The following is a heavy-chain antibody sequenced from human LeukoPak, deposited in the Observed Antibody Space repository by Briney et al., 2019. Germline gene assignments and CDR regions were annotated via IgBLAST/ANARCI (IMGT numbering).Heavy chain of an antibody. J-gene: IGHJ5*02. V-gene: IGHV1-8*01. D-gene: IGHD3-16*02. CDR3: ARGHRIGYRWNHNWFDP. CDR1: GYTFTSYD. Sequence: ASVKVSCKASGYTFTSYDINWVRQATGQGLEWMGWMNPNSGNTGYAQKFQGRVTMTRNTSISTAHMELSSLRSEDTTVYYCARGHRIGYRWNHNWFDPWGQGTLVTVSS. CDR2: MNPNSGNT.